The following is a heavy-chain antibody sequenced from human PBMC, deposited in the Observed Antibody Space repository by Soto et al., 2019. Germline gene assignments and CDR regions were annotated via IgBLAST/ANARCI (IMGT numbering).Heavy chain of an antibody. D-gene: IGHD2-15*01. CDR1: GGSISSSSYY. Sequence: QLQLQESGPGLVKPSETLSLTCTVSGGSISSSSYYWGWIRQPPGKGLEWIGSIYYSGSTYYNPSLKSRVTISVDTSKNQFSLKLSSVTAADTAVYYCARSYYCSGGSCYATFDYWGQGTLVTVSS. V-gene: IGHV4-39*01. CDR3: ARSYYCSGGSCYATFDY. CDR2: IYYSGST. J-gene: IGHJ4*02.